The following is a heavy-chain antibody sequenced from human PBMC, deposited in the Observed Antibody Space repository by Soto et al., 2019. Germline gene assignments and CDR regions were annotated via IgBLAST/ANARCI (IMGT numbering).Heavy chain of an antibody. D-gene: IGHD3-10*01. V-gene: IGHV4-34*01. CDR1: GGSLSGYY. Sequence: ILSFTCAAYGGSLSGYYCSSIRQPPGKGLEWIGEINHSGSTNYNPSLKSRVTISVDTSKNQFSLKLSSVTAADTAVYYCARIRKRTTMVRGQTHGYWGQGTLVTLSS. J-gene: IGHJ4*02. CDR2: INHSGST. CDR3: ARIRKRTTMVRGQTHGY.